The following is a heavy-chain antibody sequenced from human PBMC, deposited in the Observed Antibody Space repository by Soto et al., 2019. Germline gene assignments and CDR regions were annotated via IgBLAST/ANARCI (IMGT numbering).Heavy chain of an antibody. J-gene: IGHJ4*02. Sequence: SETLSLTCTVSGGSISSYYWSWIRQPPGKGLEWIGYIYYSGSTNYNPSLKSRVTISVDTSKNQFSLKLSSVTAADTAVYYCARVGDDYGGNFDYWGQGTLVTVSS. CDR1: GGSISSYY. V-gene: IGHV4-59*01. D-gene: IGHD4-17*01. CDR3: ARVGDDYGGNFDY. CDR2: IYYSGST.